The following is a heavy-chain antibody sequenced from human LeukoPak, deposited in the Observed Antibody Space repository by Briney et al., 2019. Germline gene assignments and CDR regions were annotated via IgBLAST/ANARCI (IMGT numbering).Heavy chain of an antibody. V-gene: IGHV1-2*02. J-gene: IGHJ4*02. CDR3: ARDSAPATGLSLDY. CDR2: VNNNNGGT. D-gene: IGHD2-2*01. CDR1: GYTFIDFY. Sequence: ASVTVSCKASGYTFIDFYVHWFRQAPGQGLEWVGEVNNNNGGTKYAQKFQGRVTLTRDTSIRTAYLELSGLRSDDTAVYYCARDSAPATGLSLDYWGQGTLVTVSS.